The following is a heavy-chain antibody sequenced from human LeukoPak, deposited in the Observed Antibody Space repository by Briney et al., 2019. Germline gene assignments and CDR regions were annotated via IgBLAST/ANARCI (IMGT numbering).Heavy chain of an antibody. Sequence: SETLSLTCTVSGGSISSRSYYWGWIRQPPGQGLEWIGSICSGGSSFYSPSLKTRVTIAIDTSKNQFSLALASASAADTSMFYYARLKAALYFDVWGQGRLVTVS. J-gene: IGHJ4*01. CDR2: ICSGGSS. CDR3: ARLKAALYFDV. V-gene: IGHV4-39*01. CDR1: GGSISSRSYY.